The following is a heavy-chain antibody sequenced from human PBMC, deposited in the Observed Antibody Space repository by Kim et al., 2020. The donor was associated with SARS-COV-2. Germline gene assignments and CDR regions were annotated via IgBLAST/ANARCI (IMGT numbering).Heavy chain of an antibody. Sequence: GGSLRLSCAASGFTVSSNYMSWVRQAPGKGLEWVSVIYSGGSTYYADSVKDRFTISRDYSKNTLYLQMNSLRAEDTAVYYCARHGLSDYYGWYFDYWGQGTLVTVSS. J-gene: IGHJ4*02. V-gene: IGHV3-66*04. CDR2: IYSGGST. D-gene: IGHD3-22*01. CDR3: ARHGLSDYYGWYFDY. CDR1: GFTVSSNY.